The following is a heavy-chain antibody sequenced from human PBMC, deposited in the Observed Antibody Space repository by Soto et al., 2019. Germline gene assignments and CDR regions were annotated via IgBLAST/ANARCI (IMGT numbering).Heavy chain of an antibody. Sequence: QVQLVESGGGVVQPGRSLRLSCAASGFTFSSYGMHWFRQAPGKGLEWVAVIWYDGSNKYYADSVKGRFTISRDNSKNTLYLQMNSLRAEDTAVYYCARVTGTQINYYYYYYMDVWGKGTTVTVSS. CDR1: GFTFSSYG. J-gene: IGHJ6*03. V-gene: IGHV3-33*01. CDR2: IWYDGSNK. CDR3: ARVTGTQINYYYYYYMDV. D-gene: IGHD1-20*01.